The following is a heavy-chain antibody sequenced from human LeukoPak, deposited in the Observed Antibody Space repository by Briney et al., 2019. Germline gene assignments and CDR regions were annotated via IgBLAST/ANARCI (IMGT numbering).Heavy chain of an antibody. CDR3: AKDSERYGSGSFNWFDP. D-gene: IGHD3-10*01. V-gene: IGHV3-9*01. J-gene: IGHJ5*02. Sequence: PGGSLRLSCAASGFTFDDYAMHWVRPAPGKGLEWVSGISWNSGSIGYADSVEGRFTISRDNAKNSLYLQMNSLRAEDTALYYCAKDSERYGSGSFNWFDPWGQGTLVTVSS. CDR2: ISWNSGSI. CDR1: GFTFDDYA.